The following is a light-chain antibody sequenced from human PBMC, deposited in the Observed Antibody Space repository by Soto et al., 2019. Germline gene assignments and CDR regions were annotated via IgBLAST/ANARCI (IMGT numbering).Light chain of an antibody. CDR2: GNS. CDR3: QSYDSSLSHVV. V-gene: IGLV1-40*01. J-gene: IGLJ2*01. Sequence: QSVLTQPPSVSGAPGQRVTISCTGSSSNIGAGYDVHWYQQLPGTAPKLPIYGNSNRPSGVPDRFSGSKSGTSASLAITGLQAEDEADYYCQSYDSSLSHVVFGGRTKLTVL. CDR1: SSNIGAGYD.